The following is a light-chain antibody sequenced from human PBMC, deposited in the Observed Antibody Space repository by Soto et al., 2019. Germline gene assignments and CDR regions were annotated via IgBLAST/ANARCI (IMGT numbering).Light chain of an antibody. Sequence: QSVLTQPPSLSAAPGQRGTISCSGSSSNIGNNFVSWYQQLPGTAPKLLIFDNNKRPSRIPDRFSGSKSGTSATLAITGLQTGDEAHYYCGTWDSSLGAALFGGGTKVTVL. CDR3: GTWDSSLGAAL. V-gene: IGLV1-51*01. CDR1: SSNIGNNF. CDR2: DNN. J-gene: IGLJ2*01.